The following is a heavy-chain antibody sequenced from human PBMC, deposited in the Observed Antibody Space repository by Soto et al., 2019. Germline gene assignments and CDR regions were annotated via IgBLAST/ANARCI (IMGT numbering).Heavy chain of an antibody. Sequence: SETLSLTCTVSGGSISSSSYYWGWIRQPPGKGLEWIGNIYYTGSTYYSPSLKSRVTMSVDTPKNQFSLKLNSVTAADTAVYYCARRGGSGSYSDYFDYWGQGILVTVSS. J-gene: IGHJ4*02. D-gene: IGHD3-10*01. CDR3: ARRGGSGSYSDYFDY. CDR1: GGSISSSSYY. CDR2: IYYTGST. V-gene: IGHV4-39*01.